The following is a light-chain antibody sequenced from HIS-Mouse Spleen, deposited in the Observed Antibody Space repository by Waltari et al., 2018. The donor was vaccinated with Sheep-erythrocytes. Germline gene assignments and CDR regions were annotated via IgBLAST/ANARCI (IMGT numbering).Light chain of an antibody. J-gene: IGLJ1*01. CDR3: MIWHSSAYV. CDR2: YKSDSDK. CDR1: SGINVGTYR. V-gene: IGLV5-45*03. Sequence: QAVLTQPSSLSASPGASASLTCTLRSGINVGTYRIYWYQQKPGSPPQYLLRYKSDSDKQRGSGGPSRFSGSKDASANAGIFLISGLQSEDEADYYCMIWHSSAYVFGTGTKVTVL.